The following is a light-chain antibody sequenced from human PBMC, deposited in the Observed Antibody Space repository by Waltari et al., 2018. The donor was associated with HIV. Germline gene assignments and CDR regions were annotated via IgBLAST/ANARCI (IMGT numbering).Light chain of an antibody. Sequence: EIVLTQSPGTLSLSLGERATLSSRAIQTVGNVDLASFQQKPGQAPRLLNYGASTRAADIPDRCTGSGAGTDCTLTIEALEPEDCAVYCWQQYARSPWTFGQGTKVEIK. CDR2: GAS. V-gene: IGKV3-20*01. CDR3: QQYARSPWT. J-gene: IGKJ1*01. CDR1: QTVGNVD.